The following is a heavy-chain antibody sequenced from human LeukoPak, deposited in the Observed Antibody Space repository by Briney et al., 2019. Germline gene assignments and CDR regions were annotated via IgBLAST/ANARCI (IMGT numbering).Heavy chain of an antibody. V-gene: IGHV5-51*01. D-gene: IGHD1-20*01. CDR2: IYPGDSDT. CDR1: GYSFTSYW. J-gene: IGHJ3*02. Sequence: GESLKISCKGSGYSFTSYWIGWVRQMPGKGLEWMGIIYPGDSDTRYSPSFQGQVTISADKSISTAYLQWSSLKASDTAMYYCARQKYNWNEEGGAFDIWGQGTMVTVSS. CDR3: ARQKYNWNEEGGAFDI.